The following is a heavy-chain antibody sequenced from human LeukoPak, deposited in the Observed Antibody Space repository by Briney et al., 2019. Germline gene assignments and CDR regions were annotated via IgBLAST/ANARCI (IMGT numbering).Heavy chain of an antibody. CDR2: ISSSGST. Sequence: SQTLSLTCTVSGDSISSGDYYWSWIRQPAGKGLEWIGRISSSGSTNYNPSLKSRVTISVDTSKNQFSLKLSSVTAADTAVYYCARPKRPIGAQPASFDYWGQGTLVTVSS. D-gene: IGHD1-26*01. CDR1: GDSISSGDYY. V-gene: IGHV4-61*02. CDR3: ARPKRPIGAQPASFDY. J-gene: IGHJ4*02.